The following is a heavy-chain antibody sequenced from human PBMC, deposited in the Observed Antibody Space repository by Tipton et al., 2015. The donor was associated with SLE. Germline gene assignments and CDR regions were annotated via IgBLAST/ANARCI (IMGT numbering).Heavy chain of an antibody. CDR1: GGSISSHY. CDR3: ARDGGYCRSTSCSRPGYYYYGMDV. V-gene: IGHV4-59*11. Sequence: TLSLTCTVSGGSISSHYWSWIRQPPGKGLEWIGYIYYSGSTNYNPSLKSRVTISVDTSKNQFSLKLSSVTAADTAGYYCARDGGYCRSTSCSRPGYYYYGMDVWGQGTTVTVSS. J-gene: IGHJ6*02. CDR2: IYYSGST. D-gene: IGHD2-2*01.